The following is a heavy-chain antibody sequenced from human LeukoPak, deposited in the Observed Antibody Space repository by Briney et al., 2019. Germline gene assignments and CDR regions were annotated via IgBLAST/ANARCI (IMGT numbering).Heavy chain of an antibody. Sequence: SETLSLTCAVSGGSISSSNWWSWVRQPPGKGLEWIGEIYHSGSTNYNPSLKSRVTISVDTSKNQFSLNLSSVTAADTAVYYCVGHSSGYRVARFDIWGQGTMVTVSS. CDR1: GGSISSSNW. V-gene: IGHV4-4*02. D-gene: IGHD3-22*01. J-gene: IGHJ3*02. CDR2: IYHSGST. CDR3: VGHSSGYRVARFDI.